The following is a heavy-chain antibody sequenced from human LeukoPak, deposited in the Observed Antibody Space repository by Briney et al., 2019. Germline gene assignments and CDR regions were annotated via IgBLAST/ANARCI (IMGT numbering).Heavy chain of an antibody. Sequence: GGSLRLSCAASGFTFTTYWMSWVRQAPGKGLEWVANIKQDGTEKYYVDSVKGRFTISRDNAKNSLYLQMNSLRAEDTAVYYCARDGLAAATLHWCFDLWGRGTLVTVSS. CDR2: IKQDGTEK. V-gene: IGHV3-7*01. D-gene: IGHD2-15*01. CDR3: ARDGLAAATLHWCFDL. J-gene: IGHJ2*01. CDR1: GFTFTTYW.